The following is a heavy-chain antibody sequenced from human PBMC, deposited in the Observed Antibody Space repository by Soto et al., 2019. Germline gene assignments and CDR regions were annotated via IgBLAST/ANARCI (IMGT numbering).Heavy chain of an antibody. CDR3: ARERPYYDFWSGYSQYYYYYGMDV. CDR2: INHSGST. D-gene: IGHD3-3*01. J-gene: IGHJ6*02. V-gene: IGHV4-34*01. Sequence: PLETLSLTCAVYGGSFSGYYWSWIRQPPGKGLEWIGEINHSGSTNYNPSLKSRVTISVDTSKNQFSLKLSSVTAADTAVYYCARERPYYDFWSGYSQYYYYYGMDVWGQGTTVTVSS. CDR1: GGSFSGYY.